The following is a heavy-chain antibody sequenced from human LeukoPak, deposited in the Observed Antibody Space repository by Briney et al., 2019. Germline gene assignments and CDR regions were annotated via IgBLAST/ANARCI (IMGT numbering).Heavy chain of an antibody. CDR1: GFTFSSYA. D-gene: IGHD3-3*01. Sequence: GGSLRLSCAASGFTFSSYAMSWVRQAPGKGLEWVSAISGSGGSTYYADSVKGRFTISRDNSKNTLYLQMNSLRAEDTAVCYCAKDRRFLELLLLDYWGQGTRVTVSS. J-gene: IGHJ4*02. CDR3: AKDRRFLELLLLDY. CDR2: ISGSGGST. V-gene: IGHV3-23*01.